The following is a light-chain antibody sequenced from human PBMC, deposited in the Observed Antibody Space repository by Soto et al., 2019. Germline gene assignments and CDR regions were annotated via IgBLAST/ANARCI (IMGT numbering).Light chain of an antibody. CDR3: ASWDDSLNGYLV. J-gene: IGLJ2*01. Sequence: QSVLTQPPSASGTPGQRVTISCSGSTSNIGRNTVTWYQHLPGTAPRLLIYSTNQRPSGVPDRFSGSKSGSSASLAISGLQSEDEAEYFCASWDDSLNGYLVFGGGTKLTVL. CDR1: TSNIGRNT. V-gene: IGLV1-44*01. CDR2: STN.